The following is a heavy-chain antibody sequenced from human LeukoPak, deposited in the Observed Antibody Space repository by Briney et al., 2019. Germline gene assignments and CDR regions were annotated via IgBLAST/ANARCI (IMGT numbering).Heavy chain of an antibody. Sequence: GGSLRLSCAASGFTFSSYAMSWVRQAPEKGLEWVSSISGSGGSTYYADSVKGRFTISRDDSKNTLYLQMNSLRAEDTAVYYCAKGRLTTSFPDAFDIWGQGTMVTVSS. CDR3: AKGRLTTSFPDAFDI. CDR2: ISGSGGST. CDR1: GFTFSSYA. D-gene: IGHD4-17*01. J-gene: IGHJ3*02. V-gene: IGHV3-23*01.